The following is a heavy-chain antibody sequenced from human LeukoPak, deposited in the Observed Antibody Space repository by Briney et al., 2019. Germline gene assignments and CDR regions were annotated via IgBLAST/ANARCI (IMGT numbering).Heavy chain of an antibody. CDR3: ARVHGSRLGYDSSGYLTPEYYFDY. Sequence: SQTLSLTCTVSGGSISSGGYHWIWIRPHPGKGLEGIVYIYYSGSNYHTPSLKSRVTISVDTSKNQFSLKLSSVTAADTAVYYCARVHGSRLGYDSSGYLTPEYYFDYWGQGTLVTVSS. V-gene: IGHV4-31*03. D-gene: IGHD3-22*01. J-gene: IGHJ4*02. CDR2: IYYSGSN. CDR1: GGSISSGGYH.